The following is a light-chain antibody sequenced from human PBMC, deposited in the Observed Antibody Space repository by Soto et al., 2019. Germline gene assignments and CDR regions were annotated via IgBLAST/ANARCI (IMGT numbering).Light chain of an antibody. CDR2: DAS. V-gene: IGKV1-39*01. CDR3: QQNYYTPQT. Sequence: DIQMTQSPSSLSASVVDRVTITFRASQSISSYLNWYQQKPGKAPNLLIYDASRLQSGVPSRFSGSGSGTDFTLTIGSLKPEDFATYYCQQNYYTPQTFGQGTKVDIK. CDR1: QSISSY. J-gene: IGKJ1*01.